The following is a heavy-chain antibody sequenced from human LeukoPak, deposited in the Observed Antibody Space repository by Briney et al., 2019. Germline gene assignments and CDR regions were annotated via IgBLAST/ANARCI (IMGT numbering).Heavy chain of an antibody. CDR3: ARHDKGGGGYCSSTSCSRAFDI. D-gene: IGHD2-2*01. CDR1: GFTFSDYS. J-gene: IGHJ3*02. V-gene: IGHV3-48*04. CDR2: ISFSVNTK. Sequence: GGSLRLSCAASGFTFSDYSMNWVRQAPGKGLEWVSYISFSVNTKYYGDSVKGRFTTSRDNAKNSLYLHMDSLRAEDTAVYYCARHDKGGGGYCSSTSCSRAFDIWGQGTMVTVSS.